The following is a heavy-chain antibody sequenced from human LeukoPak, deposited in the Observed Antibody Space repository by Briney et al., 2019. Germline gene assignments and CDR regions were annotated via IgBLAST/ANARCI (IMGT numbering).Heavy chain of an antibody. D-gene: IGHD1-26*01. Sequence: SETLSLTCAVYGGSFSGYYWSWIRQPPGKGLEWIGEINHSGSTNYNPSLKSRVTISVDTFKNQFSLKLGSVTAADTAVYYCARGVGALPGYWGQGTLVTVSS. V-gene: IGHV4-34*01. CDR2: INHSGST. CDR3: ARGVGALPGY. J-gene: IGHJ4*02. CDR1: GGSFSGYY.